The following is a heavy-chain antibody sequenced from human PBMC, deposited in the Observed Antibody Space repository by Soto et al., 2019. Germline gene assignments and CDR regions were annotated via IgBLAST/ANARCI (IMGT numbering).Heavy chain of an antibody. CDR2: IKSKTDGGTT. CDR1: GFTFSNAW. CDR3: TTDLPFTIFGVAQDYGMDV. V-gene: IGHV3-15*07. Sequence: NPGGSLRLSCAASGFTFSNAWMNWVRQAPGKGLEWVGRIKSKTDGGTTDYAAPVKGRFTISRDDSKNTLYLQMNSLKTEDTAVYYCTTDLPFTIFGVAQDYGMDVWGQGTTVTVSS. D-gene: IGHD3-3*01. J-gene: IGHJ6*02.